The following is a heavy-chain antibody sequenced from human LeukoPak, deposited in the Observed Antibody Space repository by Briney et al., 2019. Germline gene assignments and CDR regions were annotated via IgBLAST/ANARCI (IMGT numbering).Heavy chain of an antibody. CDR2: INAGNGNT. J-gene: IGHJ5*02. D-gene: IGHD6-19*01. V-gene: IGHV1-3*01. CDR1: GYTFTSYA. Sequence: ASAKVSCKASGYTFTSYAMHWVRQAPGQRLEWMGWINAGNGNTKYSQKFQGRVTMTRNTSISTAYMELSSLRSEDTAVYYCARGRAAVAGTGWFDPWGQGTLVTISS. CDR3: ARGRAAVAGTGWFDP.